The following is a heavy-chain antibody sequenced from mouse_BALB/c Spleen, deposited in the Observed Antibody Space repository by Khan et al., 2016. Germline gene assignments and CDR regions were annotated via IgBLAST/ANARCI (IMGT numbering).Heavy chain of an antibody. CDR1: GYSITSDYT. CDR2: IRYSGGT. Sequence: EVQLQESGPGLVKPSQSLSLTCAITGYSITSDYTWNWIRQFPGNKLEWMGYIRYSGGTSYNPSLKSRISITRDTSKNQFFLQLNSVTTEDTATYYCARRGNDDGFYFDYWGEGTTLTVSS. D-gene: IGHD2-12*01. CDR3: ARRGNDDGFYFDY. V-gene: IGHV3-2*02. J-gene: IGHJ2*01.